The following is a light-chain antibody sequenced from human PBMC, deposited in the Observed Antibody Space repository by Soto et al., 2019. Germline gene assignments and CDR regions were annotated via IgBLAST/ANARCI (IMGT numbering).Light chain of an antibody. CDR2: GAS. V-gene: IGKV1-16*02. CDR3: QQSKSHPPT. Sequence: DVQMTQSPSSLSASVGDSVTITCRASQDIKSDLAWYQQRPGEAPKSLIFGASNLLDGVPSKFSGSGSVSEFTLTISSLQPEDSATYFCQQSKSHPPTFGRGTKVEI. CDR1: QDIKSD. J-gene: IGKJ2*01.